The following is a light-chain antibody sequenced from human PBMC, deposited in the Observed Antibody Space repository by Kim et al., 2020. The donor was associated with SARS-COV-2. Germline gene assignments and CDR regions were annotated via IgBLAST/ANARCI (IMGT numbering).Light chain of an antibody. CDR2: GTS. CDR1: QSVTSSS. J-gene: IGKJ3*01. CDR3: QHYGSSLFT. V-gene: IGKV3-20*01. Sequence: SPGERATLSCRASQSVTSSSLAWYQQKPGQAPRLLVYGTSSRATGIPDRFSGSGSGTDLTLTISRLEPEDFAVYYCQHYGSSLFTFGPGTKVDIK.